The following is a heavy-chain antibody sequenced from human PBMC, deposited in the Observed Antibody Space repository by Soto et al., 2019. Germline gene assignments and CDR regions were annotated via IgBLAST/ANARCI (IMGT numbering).Heavy chain of an antibody. V-gene: IGHV4-31*03. CDR2: IDYRGST. Sequence: SETLSLTCTVSGGFISSGGYYWSWIRQHPGKGLEWIGYIDYRGSTDYSPSLKSRVTISLDTSKNQFSLKLSSVTAADTAVYYRVRGSGWYFHWGQGTLVTVSS. D-gene: IGHD6-19*01. J-gene: IGHJ4*02. CDR1: GGFISSGGYY. CDR3: VRGSGWYFH.